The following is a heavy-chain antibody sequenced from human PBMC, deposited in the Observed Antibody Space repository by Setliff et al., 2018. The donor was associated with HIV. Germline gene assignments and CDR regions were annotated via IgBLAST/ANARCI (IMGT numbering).Heavy chain of an antibody. V-gene: IGHV7-4-1*01. CDR3: ARDDYANTDLDF. D-gene: IGHD4-17*01. Sequence: ASVKVSCKASGYTFTDYGINWVRQAPGQGLEWMGWINTNNGNPTYAQGFTGRFVSSSDTSVRTAYLQIVGLKAEDTAVYFCARDDYANTDLDFWGPGTLVTVSS. CDR1: GYTFTDYG. CDR2: INTNNGNP. J-gene: IGHJ4*02.